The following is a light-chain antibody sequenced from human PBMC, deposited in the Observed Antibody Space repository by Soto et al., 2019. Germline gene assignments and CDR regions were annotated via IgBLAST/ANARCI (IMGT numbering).Light chain of an antibody. CDR2: GAS. Sequence: EIVLTQSPGTLSLASGERATLSCRASQSVSSNLVAWYQQKPGQAPMHLISGASRRATGIPDRFSGSGSGTDFTLSISGLEPEDYAVYHCPQYASSPISFGGGTKVEAK. CDR1: QSVSSNL. CDR3: PQYASSPIS. J-gene: IGKJ4*01. V-gene: IGKV3-20*01.